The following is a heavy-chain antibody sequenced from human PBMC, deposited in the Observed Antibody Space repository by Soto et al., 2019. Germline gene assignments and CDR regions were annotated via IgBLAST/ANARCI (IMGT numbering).Heavy chain of an antibody. J-gene: IGHJ4*02. CDR2: IKEDGSEK. CDR3: ARDKVVGPTTLDY. Sequence: PGGSLRLSCVVSGSTFSTYWMSWVRQAPGKGLEWVANIKEDGSEKYYLDSVKGRFTIYRDNAKNSLYLQMNSLRAEDTAVYYCARDKVVGPTTLDYWGQGTLVTVSS. CDR1: GSTFSTYW. V-gene: IGHV3-7*03. D-gene: IGHD1-26*01.